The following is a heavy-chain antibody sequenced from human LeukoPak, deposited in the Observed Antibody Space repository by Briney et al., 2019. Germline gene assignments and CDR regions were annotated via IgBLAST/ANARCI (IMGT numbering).Heavy chain of an antibody. J-gene: IGHJ6*02. D-gene: IGHD5-18*01. V-gene: IGHV3-53*01. CDR2: FNSGGST. CDR1: GFTVSSNY. Sequence: PGGSLRPSCAASGFTVSSNYMSWVRQAPGKGLEGVSAFNSGGSTYYADSVKGRFPISRDNSKNTLYLKINSLRAEDTAVYYCARDRSGKSYGFYYYYGMDVWGQGTTVTVSS. CDR3: ARDRSGKSYGFYYYYGMDV.